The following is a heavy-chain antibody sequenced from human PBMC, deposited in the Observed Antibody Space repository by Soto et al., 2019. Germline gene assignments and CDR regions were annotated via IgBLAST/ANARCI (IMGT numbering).Heavy chain of an antibody. V-gene: IGHV4-34*01. D-gene: IGHD3-22*01. CDR1: GGSFSGYY. Sequence: QVQLQQWGAGLLKPSETLSITCAVYGGSFSGYYWSWLRQPPGKGLEWIGEINHSGSTNYNPSLKSRVTVSVDTSKNQLYLQLSAVTDADTAVYYCARGTYDSSGTKTHYYYYGMDVWGQGTTVTVSS. CDR2: INHSGST. CDR3: ARGTYDSSGTKTHYYYYGMDV. J-gene: IGHJ6*02.